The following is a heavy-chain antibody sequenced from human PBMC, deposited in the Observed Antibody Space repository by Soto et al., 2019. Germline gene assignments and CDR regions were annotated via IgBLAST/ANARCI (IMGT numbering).Heavy chain of an antibody. D-gene: IGHD2-15*01. CDR2: IWYDGSNK. CDR3: ARDGRYCSGGSCYFYQPNYGMDV. CDR1: GFTFSSYG. J-gene: IGHJ6*02. V-gene: IGHV3-33*01. Sequence: PGGSLRLSCAASGFTFSSYGMHWVRQAPGKGLEWVAVIWYDGSNKYYADSVKGRFTISRDNSKNTLYLQMNSLRAEDTAVYYCARDGRYCSGGSCYFYQPNYGMDVWGQGTTVTVSS.